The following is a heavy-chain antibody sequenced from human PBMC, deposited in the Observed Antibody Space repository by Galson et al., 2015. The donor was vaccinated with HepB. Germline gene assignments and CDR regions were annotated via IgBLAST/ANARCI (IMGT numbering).Heavy chain of an antibody. V-gene: IGHV1-18*01. J-gene: IGHJ4*02. CDR2: ISAYTGYT. CDR1: GYTFTSYG. Sequence: QSGAEVKKPGESLKISCKASGYTFTSYGINWVRQAPGQGLEWMGWISAYTGYTNYAQRLQGRVTMTTDTSTTTAYMELRSLRSDDTAVYYCARSLLRDYGSGSYSFDYWGQGTLVTVSS. D-gene: IGHD3-10*01. CDR3: ARSLLRDYGSGSYSFDY.